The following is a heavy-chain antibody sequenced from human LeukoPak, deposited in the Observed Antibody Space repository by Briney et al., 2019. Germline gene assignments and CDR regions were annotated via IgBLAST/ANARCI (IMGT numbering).Heavy chain of an antibody. D-gene: IGHD3-10*01. CDR2: ISSSGSTI. J-gene: IGHJ4*02. CDR1: GFTFSSYE. Sequence: PGGSLRLSCAASGFTFSSYEMNWVRQAPGKGLGWVSYISSSGSTIYYADSVKGRFTTSRDNAKNSLHLQMNSLRAEDTAVYYCARDQGRGGSPQTRRGLPNYFDYWGQGTLVTVSS. V-gene: IGHV3-48*03. CDR3: ARDQGRGGSPQTRRGLPNYFDY.